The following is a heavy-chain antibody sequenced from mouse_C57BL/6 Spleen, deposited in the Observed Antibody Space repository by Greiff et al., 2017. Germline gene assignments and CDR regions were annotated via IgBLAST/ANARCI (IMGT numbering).Heavy chain of an antibody. V-gene: IGHV5-12*01. Sequence: EVQRVESGGGLVQPGGSLKLSCAASGFTFSDYYMYWVRQTPEKRLEWVAYISNGGGSNYYPDTVKGRFPISRDNAKNTLYLQMSRLKSEDTAMYYCATTVVVEGAMDYWGQGTSVTVSS. CDR2: ISNGGGSN. J-gene: IGHJ4*01. CDR3: ATTVVVEGAMDY. CDR1: GFTFSDYY. D-gene: IGHD1-1*01.